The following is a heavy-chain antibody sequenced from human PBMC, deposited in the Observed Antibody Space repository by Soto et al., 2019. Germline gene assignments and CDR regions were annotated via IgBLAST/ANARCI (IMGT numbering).Heavy chain of an antibody. CDR1: GGSISSGGYS. J-gene: IGHJ4*02. V-gene: IGHV4-30-2*02. CDR2: IYHSGST. D-gene: IGHD1-1*01. CDR3: ARLPRTGSPRYYFDS. Sequence: SETLSLTCAVSGGSISSGGYSWSWIRQPPGKGLEWIGYIYHSGSTYYNPSLKSRVTISVDTSKSQFSLNLSSVTAADTAVYYCARLPRTGSPRYYFDSWGQGTLVTVSS.